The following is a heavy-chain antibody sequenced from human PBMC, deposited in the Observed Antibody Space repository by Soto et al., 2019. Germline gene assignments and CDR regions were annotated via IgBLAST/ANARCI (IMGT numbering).Heavy chain of an antibody. CDR3: ARESEELTSNFDE. Sequence: GRSLILSCAASGFTFTRYSMNWVRQAPGKGLEWVSSISSTTNYIYYGDSMKGRFTISRDNAKHSLYLEMNSVRAEDTAVYYCARESEELTSNFDEWGQGTLVTVPP. J-gene: IGHJ4*02. CDR1: GFTFTRYS. V-gene: IGHV3-21*06. CDR2: ISSTTNYI. D-gene: IGHD1-7*01.